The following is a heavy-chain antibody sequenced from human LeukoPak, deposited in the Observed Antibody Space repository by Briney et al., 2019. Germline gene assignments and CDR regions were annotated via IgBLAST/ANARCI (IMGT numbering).Heavy chain of an antibody. V-gene: IGHV1-46*01. D-gene: IGHD1-26*01. CDR2: INPSGGST. Sequence: ASVKVSCKASGYTFTGYYMHWVRQAPGEGLEWMGIINPSGGSTNYAQKFQGRVTMTRDTSTSTVYMELSSLRSEDTAVYYCARRRISGSYFDYWGQGTLVTVSS. CDR1: GYTFTGYY. CDR3: ARRRISGSYFDY. J-gene: IGHJ4*02.